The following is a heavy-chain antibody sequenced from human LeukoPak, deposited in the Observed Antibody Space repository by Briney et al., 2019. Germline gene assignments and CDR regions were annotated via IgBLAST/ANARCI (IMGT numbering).Heavy chain of an antibody. Sequence: GGSLRLSCVASGFTFSSHLMHWVRQATGKGLVWVSRISSDGTYTNYADFVKGRFTISRDNAKNTLYLQMNSLRAEDTAVYYCARDLRSGNFYYYYGMDVWGQGTTLTVSS. CDR3: ARDLRSGNFYYYYGMDV. CDR2: ISSDGTYT. CDR1: GFTFSSHL. D-gene: IGHD1-26*01. J-gene: IGHJ6*02. V-gene: IGHV3-74*01.